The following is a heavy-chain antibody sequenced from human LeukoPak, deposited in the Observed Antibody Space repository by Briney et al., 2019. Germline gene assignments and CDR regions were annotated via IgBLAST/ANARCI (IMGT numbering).Heavy chain of an antibody. CDR3: AVRTFKYFDY. CDR2: ISGSGGST. V-gene: IGHV3-23*01. Sequence: EGSLRLSCAASGFTFSSYAMSWVRQAPGKGLEWVSAISGSGGSTYYADSVKGWFTISRDNSKNTLYLQMNSLRAEDTAVYYCAVRTFKYFDYWGQGTLVTVSS. D-gene: IGHD1-7*01. CDR1: GFTFSSYA. J-gene: IGHJ4*02.